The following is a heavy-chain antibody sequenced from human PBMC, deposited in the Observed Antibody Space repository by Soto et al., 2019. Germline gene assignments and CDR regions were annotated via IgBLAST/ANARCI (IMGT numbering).Heavy chain of an antibody. CDR1: GGSISSGGYY. CDR3: ARGSSGWYDY. D-gene: IGHD6-19*01. J-gene: IGHJ4*02. V-gene: IGHV4-31*03. Sequence: SETLSLTCTVSGGSISSGGYYWSWIRQHPGKGLEWIGYIYYSGSTYYNPSLKSRVTISVDTSKNQFSLKLSSVTAADTAVYYCARGSSGWYDYWGQGTLVTVSS. CDR2: IYYSGST.